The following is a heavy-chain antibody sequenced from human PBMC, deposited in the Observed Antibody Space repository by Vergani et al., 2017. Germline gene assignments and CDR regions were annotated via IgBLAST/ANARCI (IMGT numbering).Heavy chain of an antibody. CDR3: AKYCSGGSCYGTPTGFDP. CDR2: ISGSGGST. CDR1: GFTFSSYA. D-gene: IGHD2-15*01. V-gene: IGHV3-23*01. J-gene: IGHJ5*02. Sequence: EVQLLESGGGLVQPGGSLRLSCAASGFTFSSYAMSWVRQAPGKGLEWVSAISGSGGSTYYADSVKGRFTISRDNSKNTLYLQMNSQRAEDTAVYYCAKYCSGGSCYGTPTGFDPWGQGTLVTVSS.